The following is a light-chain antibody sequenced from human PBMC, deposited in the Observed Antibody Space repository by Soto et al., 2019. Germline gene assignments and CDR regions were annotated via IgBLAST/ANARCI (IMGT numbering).Light chain of an antibody. Sequence: QAVLTQPPSASGTPGQRVNISCAGSSSNIESNTVYWYQQLPGMAPRLLIHTNDRRPSGVPEGFSGAKSGTSASLAISGLQSEDEADYYCLAWDDSLNGNLFGTGSKVTVL. CDR1: SSNIESNT. J-gene: IGLJ1*01. V-gene: IGLV1-44*01. CDR2: TND. CDR3: LAWDDSLNGNL.